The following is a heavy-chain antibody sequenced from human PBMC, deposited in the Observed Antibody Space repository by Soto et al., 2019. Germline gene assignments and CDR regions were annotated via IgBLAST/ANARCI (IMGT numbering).Heavy chain of an antibody. CDR1: GGTFSSYA. CDR3: ARVAGSYYHRPFFDY. CDR2: IIPIFGTA. V-gene: IGHV1-69*13. J-gene: IGHJ4*02. Sequence: SVKVSCKASGGTFSSYAISWVRQAPGQGLEWMGGIIPIFGTANYAQKFQGRVTITADESTSTAYMELSSLRSEDTAVYYCARVAGSYYHRPFFDYWGQGTLVTVSS. D-gene: IGHD1-26*01.